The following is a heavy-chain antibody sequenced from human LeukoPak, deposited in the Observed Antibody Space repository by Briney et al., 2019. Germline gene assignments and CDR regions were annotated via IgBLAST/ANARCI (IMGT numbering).Heavy chain of an antibody. V-gene: IGHV4-59*08. D-gene: IGHD3-22*01. CDR2: IYYSGST. Sequence: PSETLSLTCTVSGGSISNYYWSWIRQPPGKGLEWIGYIYYSGSTSYNPSLKSRVTISVDTSKNQFSLKQSSVTAADTAVYYCARHSYYYDSSGYYYFDYWGQGTLVTVSS. CDR1: GGSISNYY. J-gene: IGHJ4*02. CDR3: ARHSYYYDSSGYYYFDY.